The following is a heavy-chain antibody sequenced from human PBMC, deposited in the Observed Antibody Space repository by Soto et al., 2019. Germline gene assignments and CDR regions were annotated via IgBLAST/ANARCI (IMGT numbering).Heavy chain of an antibody. CDR1: GFNFSDYG. Sequence: QVQLVESGGGVVRPGRSLRLSCAASGFNFSDYGMHWVRQAPGKGLEWVAVISYDGIDKYYADSVRDRFTISRDSSKNTVSLQMHRLRAEDTALYYCAKDPLDYWGQGILVTVSS. CDR3: AKDPLDY. CDR2: ISYDGIDK. J-gene: IGHJ4*02. V-gene: IGHV3-30*18.